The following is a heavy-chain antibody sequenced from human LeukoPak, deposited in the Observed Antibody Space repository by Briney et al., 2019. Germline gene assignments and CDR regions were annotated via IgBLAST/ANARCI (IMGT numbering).Heavy chain of an antibody. J-gene: IGHJ6*03. CDR3: ATKKPPQGSSSWYYYYMDV. CDR1: GGTFSIYA. Sequence: ASVKVSCKASGGTFSIYAISWVRQAPGQGLEWMGGIIPIFGTANYAQKFQGRVTITADKSTSTAYMELSSLRSEDPAVYYCATKKPPQGSSSWYYYYMDVWGKGTTVTVSS. V-gene: IGHV1-69*06. D-gene: IGHD6-13*01. CDR2: IIPIFGTA.